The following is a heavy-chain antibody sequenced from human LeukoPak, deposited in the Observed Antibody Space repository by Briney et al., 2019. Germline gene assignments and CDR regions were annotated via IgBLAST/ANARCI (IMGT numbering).Heavy chain of an antibody. V-gene: IGHV4-59*01. D-gene: IGHD1-26*01. Sequence: SETLSLTCSDSDGSINSYYWNWIRRPPGKGLEWIGYIYYNGNTNYSPSLKSRVTMSVDTSKNLFFLKVSSVTAADTAVYYCARGRSNYYGMDVWGQGTTVTVSS. CDR2: IYYNGNT. J-gene: IGHJ6*02. CDR1: DGSINSYY. CDR3: ARGRSNYYGMDV.